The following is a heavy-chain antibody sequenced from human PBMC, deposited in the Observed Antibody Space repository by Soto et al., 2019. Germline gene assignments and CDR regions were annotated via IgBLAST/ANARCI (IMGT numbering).Heavy chain of an antibody. V-gene: IGHV1-8*01. Sequence: GLEWMGWMNPNSGNTGYAQKFQGRVTMTRNTSISTAYMELSSLRSEDTAVYYCARGGVFFFQAEDAIRDL. CDR3: ARGGVFFFQAEDAIRDL. CDR2: MNPNSGNT. J-gene: IGHJ2*01. D-gene: IGHD3-10*01.